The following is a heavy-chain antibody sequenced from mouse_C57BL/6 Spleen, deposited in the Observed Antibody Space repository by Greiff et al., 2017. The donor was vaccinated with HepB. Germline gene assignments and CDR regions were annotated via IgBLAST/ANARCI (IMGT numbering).Heavy chain of an antibody. CDR3: TSKNAMDY. CDR1: GFNIKDDY. Sequence: LVESGAELVRPGASVKLSCTASGFNIKDDYMHWVKQRPEQGLEWIGWIDPENGDTEYASKFQGKATITADTSSNTAYLQLSSLTSEDTAVYYCTSKNAMDYWGQGTSVTVSS. CDR2: IDPENGDT. J-gene: IGHJ4*01. V-gene: IGHV14-4*01.